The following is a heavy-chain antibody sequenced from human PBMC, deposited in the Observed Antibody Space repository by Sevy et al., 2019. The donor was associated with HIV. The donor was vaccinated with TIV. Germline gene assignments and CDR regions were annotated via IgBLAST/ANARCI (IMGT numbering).Heavy chain of an antibody. V-gene: IGHV3-7*01. CDR3: ARRYFDV. CDR2: IRQDGNEI. Sequence: GGSLRLSCAASGFTFHTYWMQWVRQAPGKGLEWVANIRQDGNEIYYADSVKGGFTISRDNAMHSQYQEMNNLRVEDSGIYYCARRYFDVWGQGTLVTVSS. CDR1: GFTFHTYW. J-gene: IGHJ4*02.